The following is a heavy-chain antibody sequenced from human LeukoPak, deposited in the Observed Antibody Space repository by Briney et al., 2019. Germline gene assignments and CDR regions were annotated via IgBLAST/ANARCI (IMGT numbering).Heavy chain of an antibody. CDR3: ATPGVGNPRRTPFDAFDI. CDR1: GYTFTSYY. CDR2: INPSGGST. V-gene: IGHV1-46*01. Sequence: ASVKVSCKASGYTFTSYYMHWVRQAPGQGLEWMGIINPSGGSTSYAQKFQGRVTMTRDTSTSTVYMELSSLRSEDTAVYYCATPGVGNPRRTPFDAFDIRGQGTMVTVSS. D-gene: IGHD7-27*01. J-gene: IGHJ3*02.